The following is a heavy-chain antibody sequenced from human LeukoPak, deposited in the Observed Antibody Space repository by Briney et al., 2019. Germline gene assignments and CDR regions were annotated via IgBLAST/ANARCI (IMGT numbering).Heavy chain of an antibody. CDR1: GFTFSSYA. Sequence: GGSLRLSCAASGFTFSSYAMSWVRQVPGKGLEWVSAISGSGGSTYYADSVKGRFTISRDNSKNTLYLQMNSLRAEDTAVYYCAKTYELELPSYYYYYYMDVWGKGTTVAVSS. CDR2: ISGSGGST. V-gene: IGHV3-23*01. CDR3: AKTYELELPSYYYYYYMDV. J-gene: IGHJ6*03. D-gene: IGHD1-7*01.